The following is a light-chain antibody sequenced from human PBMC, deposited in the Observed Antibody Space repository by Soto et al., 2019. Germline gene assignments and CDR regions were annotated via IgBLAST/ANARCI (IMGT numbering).Light chain of an antibody. CDR3: SSYAGSSNV. CDR2: EVN. Sequence: QAVASSFTGTISDVGGYNYVSWYQQHPGKAPKLMIYEVNKRPSGVPDRFSGSKSGNTASLTVSGLQAEDEADYYCSSYAGSSNVFGTGTKVTVL. CDR1: ISDVGGYNY. V-gene: IGLV2-8*01. J-gene: IGLJ1*01.